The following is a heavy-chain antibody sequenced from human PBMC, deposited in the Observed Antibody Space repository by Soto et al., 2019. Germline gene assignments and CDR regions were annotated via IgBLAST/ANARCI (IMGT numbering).Heavy chain of an antibody. V-gene: IGHV5-51*01. CDR1: GYSFTSYW. Sequence: GESLKISCKGSGYSFTSYWIGWVRQMPGKGLEWMGIIYPGDSDTRYSPSFQGQVTFSAAKSISTAYLQWSSLKASDTAMYYGARLCRGYSSSSIALFGAFGLGGWFDPWGQGTLVTVSS. D-gene: IGHD6-6*01. J-gene: IGHJ5*02. CDR3: ARLCRGYSSSSIALFGAFGLGGWFDP. CDR2: IYPGDSDT.